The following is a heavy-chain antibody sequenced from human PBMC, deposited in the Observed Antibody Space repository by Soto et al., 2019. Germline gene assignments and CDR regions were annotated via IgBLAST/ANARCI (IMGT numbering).Heavy chain of an antibody. J-gene: IGHJ4*02. Sequence: SETLSLTCTVSGGSASSGSYYWSWIRQPPGKGLEWIGYIYYSGSTNYNPSLKSRVTISVDTSKNQFSLKLSSVTAADTAVYYCARDSPLPDYGGNTYVEYWGQGTLVTVSS. CDR3: ARDSPLPDYGGNTYVEY. V-gene: IGHV4-61*01. CDR2: IYYSGST. D-gene: IGHD4-17*01. CDR1: GGSASSGSYY.